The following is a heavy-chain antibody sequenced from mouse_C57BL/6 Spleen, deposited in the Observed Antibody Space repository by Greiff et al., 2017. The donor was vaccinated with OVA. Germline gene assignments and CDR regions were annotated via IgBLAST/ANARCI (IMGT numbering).Heavy chain of an antibody. CDR3: ARMAFYSNYGYFDY. CDR2: IWSGGST. Sequence: VKLMESGPGLVQPSQSLSITCTVSGFSLTSYGVHWVRQSPGKGLEWLGVIWSGGSTDYNAAFISRLSISKDNSKSQVFFKMNSLQADDTAIYYCARMAFYSNYGYFDYWGQGTTLTVSS. J-gene: IGHJ2*01. CDR1: GFSLTSYG. D-gene: IGHD2-5*01. V-gene: IGHV2-2*01.